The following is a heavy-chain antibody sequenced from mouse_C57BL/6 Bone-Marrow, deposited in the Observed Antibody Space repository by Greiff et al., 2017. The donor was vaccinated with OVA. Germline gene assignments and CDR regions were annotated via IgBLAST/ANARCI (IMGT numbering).Heavy chain of an antibody. V-gene: IGHV5-17*01. D-gene: IGHD1-1*01. CDR3: ARVTTVVEDAMDY. CDR2: ISSGSSTI. CDR1: GFTFSDYG. J-gene: IGHJ4*01. Sequence: EVKLMESGGGLVKPGGSLKLSCAASGFTFSDYGMHWVRQAPEKGLEWVAYISSGSSTIYYADTVKGRFTISRDNAKNTLFLQMTSLRSEDTAMYYCARVTTVVEDAMDYWGQGTSVTVSS.